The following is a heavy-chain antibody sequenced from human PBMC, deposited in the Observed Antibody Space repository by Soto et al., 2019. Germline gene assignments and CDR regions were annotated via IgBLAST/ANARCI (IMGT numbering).Heavy chain of an antibody. CDR2: IFYSGST. CDR1: GGSISSRGYY. Sequence: SETLSLTCTVSGGSISSRGYYWGWIRQPPGKGLEWIGSIFYSGSTHYNPSLKSRVTISVDTSKDQFSLRLSSVTAADTAVYYCARQAYSSGSGYGFGFDPWGQGTLGTGSS. CDR3: ARQAYSSGSGYGFGFDP. J-gene: IGHJ5*02. V-gene: IGHV4-39*01. D-gene: IGHD3-10*01.